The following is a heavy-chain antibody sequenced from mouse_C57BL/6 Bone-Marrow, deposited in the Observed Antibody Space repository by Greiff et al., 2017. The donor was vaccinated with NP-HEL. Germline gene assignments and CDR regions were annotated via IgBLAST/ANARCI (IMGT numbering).Heavy chain of an antibody. V-gene: IGHV5-4*03. CDR2: ISDGGSYT. CDR3: AIIYYDYLYYFDY. Sequence: EVKLMESGGGLVKPGGSLKLSCAASGFTFSSYAMSWVRQTPEKRLEWVATISDGGSYTYYPDNVKGRFTISRDNAKNNLYLQMSHLKSEDTAMYYCAIIYYDYLYYFDYWGQGTTLTVSS. CDR1: GFTFSSYA. J-gene: IGHJ2*01. D-gene: IGHD2-4*01.